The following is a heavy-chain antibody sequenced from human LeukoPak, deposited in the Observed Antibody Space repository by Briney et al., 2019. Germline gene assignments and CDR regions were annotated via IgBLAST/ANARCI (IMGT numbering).Heavy chain of an antibody. J-gene: IGHJ4*02. CDR3: AKGDCSSTSCSLRPIDY. D-gene: IGHD2-2*01. CDR2: INTDGSTT. V-gene: IGHV3-74*01. CDR1: GFTFSNDW. Sequence: GGSLRLSCAASGFTFSNDWMHWVRQAPGKGLVWVSRINTDGSTTTYADSVKGRFTISRDNAKNTLYLQMNSLRAEDTAVYYCAKGDCSSTSCSLRPIDYWGQGTLVTVSS.